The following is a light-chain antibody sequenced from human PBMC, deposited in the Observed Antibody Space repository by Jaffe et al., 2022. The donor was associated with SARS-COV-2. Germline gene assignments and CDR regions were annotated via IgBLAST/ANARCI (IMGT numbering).Light chain of an antibody. CDR3: QQYESLPFT. Sequence: DIQMTQSPSSLSASVGDRVTITCQASEDMNNYLNWYQQKPGKAPKLLIYDASNLEPGVPSRFSGRRSGTDFIFTISSLQPEDVATYYCQQYESLPFTFGPGTEVDIK. CDR2: DAS. J-gene: IGKJ3*01. V-gene: IGKV1-33*01. CDR1: EDMNNY.